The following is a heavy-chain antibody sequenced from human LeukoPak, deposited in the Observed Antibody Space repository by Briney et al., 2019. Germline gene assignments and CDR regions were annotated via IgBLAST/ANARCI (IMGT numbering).Heavy chain of an antibody. V-gene: IGHV3-74*01. CDR1: GFTFSSYW. CDR2: INSDGSST. CDR3: ASALGGQGGH. Sequence: GGSLRLSCAASGFTFSSYWMHWVRQAPGKGLVWVSRINSDGSSTSYADSVKGRLTISRDNAKNTLFLQMNSLRADDTAVYYCASALGGQGGHWGQGTLVTVSS. J-gene: IGHJ4*02. D-gene: IGHD1-26*01.